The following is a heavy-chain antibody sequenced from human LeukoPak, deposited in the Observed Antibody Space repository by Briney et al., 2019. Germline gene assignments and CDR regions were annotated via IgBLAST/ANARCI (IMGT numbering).Heavy chain of an antibody. V-gene: IGHV3-30*04. Sequence: GGSLRLSCAASGFTFSSYAMHWVRQAPGKGLEWVAVISYDGSNKYYADSVKGRFTISRDNSKNTLYLQMNSLRAEDTAVYYYARERAKYSSSWYFGYWGQGTLVTVSS. CDR1: GFTFSSYA. J-gene: IGHJ4*02. CDR3: ARERAKYSSSWYFGY. CDR2: ISYDGSNK. D-gene: IGHD6-13*01.